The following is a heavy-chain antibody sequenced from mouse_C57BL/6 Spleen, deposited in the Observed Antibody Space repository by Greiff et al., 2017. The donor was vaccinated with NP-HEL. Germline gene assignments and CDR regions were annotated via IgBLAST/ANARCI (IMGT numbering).Heavy chain of an antibody. Sequence: VQLQQPGAELVKPGASVKLSCKASGYTFTSYWMQWVKQRPGQGLEWIGEIDPSDSYTNYNQKFKGKATLTVDTSSSTAYMQLSSLTSEDSAVYYCARYYYSFYYAMDYWGQGTSVTVSS. CDR2: IDPSDSYT. V-gene: IGHV1-50*01. D-gene: IGHD2-12*01. CDR1: GYTFTSYW. CDR3: ARYYYSFYYAMDY. J-gene: IGHJ4*01.